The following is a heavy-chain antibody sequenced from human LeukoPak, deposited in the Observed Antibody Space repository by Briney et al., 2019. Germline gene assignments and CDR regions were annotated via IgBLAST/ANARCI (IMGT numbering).Heavy chain of an antibody. D-gene: IGHD5-18*01. CDR2: ISSSSSSYI. CDR1: GFTFSSYS. J-gene: IGHJ4*02. CDR3: ARDRAYKGYSYGLFDY. V-gene: IGHV3-21*01. Sequence: PGGSLRLSCAASGFTFSSYSMNWVRQAPGKGLEWVSSISSSSSSYIYYADSVKGRFTISRDNAKNSLYLQMNSLRAEDTAVYYCARDRAYKGYSYGLFDYWGQGTLVTVSS.